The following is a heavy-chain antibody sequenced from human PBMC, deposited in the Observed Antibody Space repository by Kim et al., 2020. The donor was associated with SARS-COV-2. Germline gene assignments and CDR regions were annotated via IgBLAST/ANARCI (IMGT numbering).Heavy chain of an antibody. CDR2: IGHDGSTI. Sequence: RGSLRLSCAASGFTFRNYEMNWVRQAPGKGLEWISYIGHDGSTIYYADSIKGRFTISRDNARDSLYLQMNSLRAEDTAVYYCARDQSGNLDYWGQGTLVTVSS. CDR3: ARDQSGNLDY. CDR1: GFTFRNYE. J-gene: IGHJ4*02. D-gene: IGHD6-25*01. V-gene: IGHV3-48*03.